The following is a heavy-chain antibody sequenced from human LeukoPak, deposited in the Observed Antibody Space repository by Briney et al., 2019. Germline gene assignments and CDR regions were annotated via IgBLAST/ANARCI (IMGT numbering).Heavy chain of an antibody. CDR3: ARRIVVVVAARYNWFDP. V-gene: IGHV4-59*12. CDR2: IYYSGST. Sequence: SETLSLTCTVSGGSISSYYWSWIRQPPGKGLEWIGYIYYSGSTNYNPSLKSRVTISVDTSKNQFSLKLSSVTAADTAVYYCARRIVVVVAARYNWFDPWGQGTLVTVSS. CDR1: GGSISSYY. J-gene: IGHJ5*02. D-gene: IGHD2-15*01.